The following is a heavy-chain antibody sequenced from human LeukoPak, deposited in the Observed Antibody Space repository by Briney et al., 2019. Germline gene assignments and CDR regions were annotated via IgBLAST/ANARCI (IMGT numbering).Heavy chain of an antibody. CDR2: ISSSSGTI. CDR1: GFTFSSYN. CDR3: ARDGRGLGNYFDY. Sequence: TGGSLRLSCAASGFTFSSYNMNWVRQAPGRGLEWVSYISSSSGTIYYADSVKGRFTISRDNAKNSLYLQMNSLRAEDTAVYYCARDGRGLGNYFDYWGQGTLVTVSS. V-gene: IGHV3-48*01. D-gene: IGHD3-10*01. J-gene: IGHJ4*02.